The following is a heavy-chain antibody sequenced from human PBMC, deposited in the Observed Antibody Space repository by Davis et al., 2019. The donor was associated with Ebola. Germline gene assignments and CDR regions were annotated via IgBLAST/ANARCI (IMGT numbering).Heavy chain of an antibody. V-gene: IGHV3-30-3*01. CDR1: GFTFSSYA. Sequence: PGGSLRLSCAASGFTFSSYAMHWVRQAPGKGLEWVAVISYDGSNKYYADSVKGRFTISRDNSKNTLYLQMNSLRAEDTAVYYCARDVSPPFRSGYYYYMDVWGKGTTVTVSS. J-gene: IGHJ6*03. CDR3: ARDVSPPFRSGYYYYMDV. CDR2: ISYDGSNK. D-gene: IGHD3-10*01.